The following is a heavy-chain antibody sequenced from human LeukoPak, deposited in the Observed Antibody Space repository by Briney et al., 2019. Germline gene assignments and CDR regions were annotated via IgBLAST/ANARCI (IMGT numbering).Heavy chain of an antibody. D-gene: IGHD6-6*01. CDR3: ARLWDSSSSLDY. Sequence: SETLSLTCTASGGSISSYYWTWIRQPPGKGLGLEWIGYIYYSGGTNYNPSLKSRVTISIDTSKNQVSLKLSFVTAADTAVYYCARLWDSSSSLDYWGQGTLVTVSS. V-gene: IGHV4-59*08. CDR2: IYYSGGT. J-gene: IGHJ4*02. CDR1: GGSISSYY.